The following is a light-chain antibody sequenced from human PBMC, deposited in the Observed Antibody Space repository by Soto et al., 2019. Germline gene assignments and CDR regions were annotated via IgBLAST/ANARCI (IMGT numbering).Light chain of an antibody. CDR1: QTVSSSY. CDR3: EQYGSSPMYT. Sequence: EIVLTQSPGTLSLSPGERATLSCRASQTVSSSYLAWYQQKPGQAPRLLIYRASTRATGIPGRFSGSASGTDFTLTISRLEPEDFAVYYCEQYGSSPMYTFGQGTYLEIK. CDR2: RAS. J-gene: IGKJ2*01. V-gene: IGKV3-20*01.